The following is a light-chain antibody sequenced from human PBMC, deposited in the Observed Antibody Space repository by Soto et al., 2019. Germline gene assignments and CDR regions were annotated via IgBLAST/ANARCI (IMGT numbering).Light chain of an antibody. V-gene: IGKV3-11*01. Sequence: EIVLTQSPATLSSFPGDRVTVSCRASQAVNTRLAWYQHKPGQAPRLLIYLTSNRAAGIPARFSGSGSGTDFTLTISSLEPEDFALYYCQQRSNWPRTFGQGTKV. J-gene: IGKJ1*01. CDR2: LTS. CDR1: QAVNTR. CDR3: QQRSNWPRT.